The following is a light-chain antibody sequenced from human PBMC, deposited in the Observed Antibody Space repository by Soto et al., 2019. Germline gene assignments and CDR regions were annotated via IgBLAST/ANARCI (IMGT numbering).Light chain of an antibody. J-gene: IGKJ1*01. V-gene: IGKV3-20*01. CDR1: QSVNTNY. CDR3: QQYYDWPPWT. CDR2: GAS. Sequence: EIVLTQSPGTLSLSPGERVTLSCRASQSVNTNYLAWYQQKPGQAPGLLIHGASRRATGIPDRFSGSGSGTDFTLTISSLQSEDFAVYYCQQYYDWPPWTFGQGTKVEIK.